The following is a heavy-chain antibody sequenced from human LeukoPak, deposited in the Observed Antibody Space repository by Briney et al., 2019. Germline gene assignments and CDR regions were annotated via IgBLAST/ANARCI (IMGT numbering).Heavy chain of an antibody. CDR2: IKSKTDGGTT. V-gene: IGHV3-15*07. Sequence: GGSLRLSCAASGFTFSTAGRNGARQAPGKGLEGVGRIKSKTDGGTTDYAAPVKGRFTISRDNTKNSLYLQMNSLRAEDTAVFYCARDQYDTWSRRGNFDSWGQGTLVIVSS. J-gene: IGHJ4*02. CDR1: GFTFSTAG. D-gene: IGHD3-3*01. CDR3: ARDQYDTWSRRGNFDS.